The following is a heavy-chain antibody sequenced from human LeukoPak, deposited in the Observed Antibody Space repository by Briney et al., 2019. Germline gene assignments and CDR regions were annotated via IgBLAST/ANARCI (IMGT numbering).Heavy chain of an antibody. Sequence: PGGSLRLSCAASGFTFSSYSMNWVREAPGKGLEWVAVIWYDGSNKYYADSVKGRFTISRDNSKNTLYLQMNSLRAEDTAVYYCARDQYYYDSSGYFDYWGQGTLVTVSS. D-gene: IGHD3-22*01. J-gene: IGHJ4*02. V-gene: IGHV3-33*08. CDR1: GFTFSSYS. CDR2: IWYDGSNK. CDR3: ARDQYYYDSSGYFDY.